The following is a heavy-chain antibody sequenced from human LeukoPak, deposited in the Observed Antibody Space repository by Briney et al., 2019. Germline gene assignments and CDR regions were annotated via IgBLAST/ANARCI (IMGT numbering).Heavy chain of an antibody. D-gene: IGHD6-13*01. Sequence: QTGGSLRLSCAASGFTYSSYEMNWVRQAPGKGLEWVSYISSSGSTIYYADSVKGRFTISRDNAKNSLYLQMNSLRAEDTAVYYCAKDRVRQQLVWFDPWGQGTLVTVPS. V-gene: IGHV3-48*03. CDR3: AKDRVRQQLVWFDP. CDR2: ISSSGSTI. J-gene: IGHJ5*02. CDR1: GFTYSSYE.